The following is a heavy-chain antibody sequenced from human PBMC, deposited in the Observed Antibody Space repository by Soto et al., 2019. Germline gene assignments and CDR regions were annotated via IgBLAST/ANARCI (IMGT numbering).Heavy chain of an antibody. CDR1: GGTFSSYT. J-gene: IGHJ4*02. CDR2: IIPILGIA. CDR3: AREAMVRGTSFDY. V-gene: IGHV1-69*08. Sequence: QVQLVQSGAEVKKPGSSVKVSCKASGGTFSSYTISWVRQAPGQGLEWMGRIIPILGIATYAQKFQGRVTITAHTATSTAYMELSSLKSEDTAVYYCAREAMVRGTSFDYGGQGTLVTVSS. D-gene: IGHD3-10*01.